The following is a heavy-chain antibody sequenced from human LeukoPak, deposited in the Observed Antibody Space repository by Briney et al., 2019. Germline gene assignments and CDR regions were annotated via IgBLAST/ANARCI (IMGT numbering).Heavy chain of an antibody. J-gene: IGHJ4*02. Sequence: ASVKVSCKASGGTFSSYAISWVRQAPGQGLEWMGIINPSGGSTSYAQKFQGRVTMTRDMSTSTVYMELSSLRSEDTAVYYCARGRRNSSGWYGSVYFDYWGQGTLVTVSS. CDR2: INPSGGST. D-gene: IGHD6-19*01. V-gene: IGHV1-46*01. CDR3: ARGRRNSSGWYGSVYFDY. CDR1: GGTFSSYA.